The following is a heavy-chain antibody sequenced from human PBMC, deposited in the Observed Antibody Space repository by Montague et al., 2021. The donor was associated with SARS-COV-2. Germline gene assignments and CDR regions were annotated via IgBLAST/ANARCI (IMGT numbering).Heavy chain of an antibody. CDR1: GFYFSYA. D-gene: IGHD1-26*01. Sequence: SLRLSCAASGFYFSYATHWVRQAPGKGLEWVALISNDGSNKHYADSVKGRFTISRDNSKNTLYLQMNSLRTEDTAVYYCARESGSFHDGGYFDYWGQGSLVTVSS. V-gene: IGHV3-30*04. J-gene: IGHJ4*02. CDR2: ISNDGSNK. CDR3: ARESGSFHDGGYFDY.